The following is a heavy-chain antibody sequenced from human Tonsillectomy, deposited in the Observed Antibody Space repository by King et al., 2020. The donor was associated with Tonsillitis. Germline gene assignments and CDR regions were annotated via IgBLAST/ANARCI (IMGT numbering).Heavy chain of an antibody. J-gene: IGHJ4*02. Sequence: QLQESGPGLVKPSETLSLTCTVSGGSIGSSSYYWGWIRKPPGKGLEWIGSIYYSGSTYYNPSLKSRVTISVDTSKNQFSLKLSSVTAADTAVYYCARREVGATPLFDYWGQGTLVTVSS. D-gene: IGHD1-26*01. CDR1: GGSIGSSSYY. V-gene: IGHV4-39*01. CDR2: IYYSGST. CDR3: ARREVGATPLFDY.